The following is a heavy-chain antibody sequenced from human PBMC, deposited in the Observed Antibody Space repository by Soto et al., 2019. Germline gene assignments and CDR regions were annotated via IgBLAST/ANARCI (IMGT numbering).Heavy chain of an antibody. V-gene: IGHV2-26*01. CDR1: GFSLSTGRMG. J-gene: IGHJ6*02. CDR2: IFSDNER. D-gene: IGHD4-17*01. Sequence: SGPTLVNPTETLTLTRTVSGFSLSTGRMGVSWIRQPPGKALEWLAHIFSDNERSYSTSMQGRLTISKDPSGSQVVLSMTNLDPVDTGTYYCVRMNADSYQFYYAMDVWGQGTTVTVSS. CDR3: VRMNADSYQFYYAMDV.